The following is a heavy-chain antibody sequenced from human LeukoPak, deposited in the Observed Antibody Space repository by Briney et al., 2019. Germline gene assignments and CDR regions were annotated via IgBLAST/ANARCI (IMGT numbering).Heavy chain of an antibody. Sequence: SETLSLTCTVSGGSISSYYWSWIRQPPGKGLEWIGYIYYSGSTNYNPSLKSRVTISVDTSKNQFSLKLSSVTAADTAVYYCARGGPARDPGDYPYYYYGMDVWGQGTTVTVSS. V-gene: IGHV4-59*01. J-gene: IGHJ6*02. CDR3: ARGGPARDPGDYPYYYYGMDV. CDR2: IYYSGST. D-gene: IGHD4-17*01. CDR1: GGSISSYY.